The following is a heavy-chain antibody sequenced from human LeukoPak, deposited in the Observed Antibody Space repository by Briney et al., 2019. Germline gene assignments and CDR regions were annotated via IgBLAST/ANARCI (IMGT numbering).Heavy chain of an antibody. V-gene: IGHV3-23*01. J-gene: IGHJ4*02. CDR1: GFTLSNYA. CDR3: AKWGDYDILTGYYDSDY. D-gene: IGHD3-9*01. CDR2: VSGRDDST. Sequence: QTGASLRLSCAASGFTLSNYAMSWVRQAPGKGLEWVSAVSGRDDSTYYADSVKGRFTISRDTSKNTLYLQMNSLRAEDTAVYYCAKWGDYDILTGYYDSDYWGQGTLVTVSS.